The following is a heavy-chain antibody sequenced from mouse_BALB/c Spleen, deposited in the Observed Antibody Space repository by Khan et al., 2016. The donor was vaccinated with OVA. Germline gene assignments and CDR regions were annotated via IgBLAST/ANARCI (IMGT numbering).Heavy chain of an antibody. CDR1: GFSLTNYS. Sequence: QVQLQQSGPGLVQPSQSLSITCTVSGFSLTNYSVHWVRQSPGKGLEWLGVIWSAGSTDYNAAFISRLTIRKDNSRSQVFFKMNSLQPNDTAIYXCARRGYDYGRGALFAYWGQATLVTVSA. V-gene: IGHV2-2*02. D-gene: IGHD2-4*01. CDR2: IWSAGST. CDR3: ARRGYDYGRGALFAY. J-gene: IGHJ3*01.